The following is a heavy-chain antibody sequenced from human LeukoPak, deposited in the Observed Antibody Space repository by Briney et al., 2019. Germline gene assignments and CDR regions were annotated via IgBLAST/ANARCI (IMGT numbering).Heavy chain of an antibody. Sequence: GRSLRLSCAASGFTFSSCAMHWVRQAPGKGLEWVAVMSYDGSNKYYADSVKGRFTISRDNSKNTLYLQMNSLRAEDTAVYYCARVCRSSTSCYTGSDFDYWGQGTLVTVSS. CDR1: GFTFSSCA. V-gene: IGHV3-30*03. CDR3: ARVCRSSTSCYTGSDFDY. D-gene: IGHD2-2*02. CDR2: MSYDGSNK. J-gene: IGHJ4*02.